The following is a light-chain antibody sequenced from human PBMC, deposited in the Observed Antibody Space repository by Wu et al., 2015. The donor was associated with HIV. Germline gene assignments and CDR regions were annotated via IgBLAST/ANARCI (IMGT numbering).Light chain of an antibody. CDR1: ESIRH. Sequence: EIVLTQSPGTLSLSPGERATLSCRATESIRHLAWYQQKPGQAPRLLIYGASTRTDGIPDRFSASVSGADFTLMISRLEPEDSAVYYCQQYISSPITFGQGTRLEIK. J-gene: IGKJ5*01. V-gene: IGKV3-20*01. CDR3: QQYISSPIT. CDR2: GAS.